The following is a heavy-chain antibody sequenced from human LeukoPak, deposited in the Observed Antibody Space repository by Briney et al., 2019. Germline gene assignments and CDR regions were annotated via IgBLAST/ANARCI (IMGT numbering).Heavy chain of an antibody. V-gene: IGHV1-46*01. J-gene: IGHJ4*02. CDR2: IKPSDGST. D-gene: IGHD4-11*01. Sequence: ASVKVSCKASGYTFTGYYMHWVRQAPGQGLEWMGIIKPSDGSTIYAQKFQGRVTMTSDTSTTTVYMEVSSLRSDDTVVYYCARLDYSKFDYWGQGTLVTVSS. CDR1: GYTFTGYY. CDR3: ARLDYSKFDY.